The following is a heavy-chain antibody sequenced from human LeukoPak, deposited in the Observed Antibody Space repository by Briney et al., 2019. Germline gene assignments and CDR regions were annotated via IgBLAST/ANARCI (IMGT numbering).Heavy chain of an antibody. CDR3: ARDRSWGSQCYFDY. D-gene: IGHD7-27*01. CDR1: GFKLSTYG. CDR2: IWYDGSNK. Sequence: GGSLRLSCAASGFKLSTYGIHGVRQAPGKGLEWVGIIWYDGSNKIYAESVKGRFAISRDNSKNTLYLQMNSLRAEYTAVYYCARDRSWGSQCYFDYWGQGTLVTVSS. V-gene: IGHV3-33*01. J-gene: IGHJ4*02.